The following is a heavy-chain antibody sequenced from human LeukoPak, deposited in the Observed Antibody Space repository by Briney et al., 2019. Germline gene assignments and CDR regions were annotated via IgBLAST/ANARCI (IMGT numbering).Heavy chain of an antibody. CDR3: ARDLNWDLFDY. V-gene: IGHV3-74*01. CDR1: GFTFSSYW. J-gene: IGHJ4*02. CDR2: INTDGRTT. Sequence: SGGSLRLSCAASGFTFSSYWMSWVRQVPGKGLVWVSRINTDGRTTNYADSVKGRFTISRDNAKNTLYLQMNSLRAEDTAVYYCARDLNWDLFDYWGQGALVTVSS. D-gene: IGHD1-1*01.